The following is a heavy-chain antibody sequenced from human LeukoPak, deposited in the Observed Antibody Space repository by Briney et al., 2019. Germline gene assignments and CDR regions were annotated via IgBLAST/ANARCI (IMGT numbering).Heavy chain of an antibody. CDR1: GVTFSSFA. CDR3: SNGRTSSGTLQHDY. V-gene: IGHV3-23*01. CDR2: ISDNSGNT. D-gene: IGHD6-19*01. J-gene: IGHJ4*02. Sequence: GGSLRLSCAASGVTFSSFAMSWVRQAPGRGLEWVSAISDNSGNTYYADSVKGRFTISRDNSENTLYLQMNSLRAEDTALYYCSNGRTSSGTLQHDYWGQGTLVTVSS.